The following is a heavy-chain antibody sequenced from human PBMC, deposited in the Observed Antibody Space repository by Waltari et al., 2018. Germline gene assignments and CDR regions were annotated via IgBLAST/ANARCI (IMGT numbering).Heavy chain of an antibody. V-gene: IGHV4-34*01. J-gene: IGHJ4*02. CDR3: ARVYSSGWYISY. D-gene: IGHD6-19*01. CDR2: INHSGRT. CDR1: GGSFSGYY. Sequence: QVQLQQWGAGLLKPSETLSLTCAVYGGSFSGYYWSWIRQPPGKGLEWIGEINHSGRTNYNPSLKSRVTISVDTSKNQFSLKLSSVTAADTAVYYCARVYSSGWYISYWGQGTLVTVSS.